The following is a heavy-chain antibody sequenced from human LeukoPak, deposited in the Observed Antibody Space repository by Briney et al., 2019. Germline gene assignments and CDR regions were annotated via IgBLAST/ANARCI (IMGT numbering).Heavy chain of an antibody. CDR3: AKALPYYYDSSGWYYFDY. CDR1: GFTFSSYA. V-gene: IGHV3-23*01. D-gene: IGHD3-22*01. J-gene: IGHJ4*02. Sequence: GGSLRLSCAASGFTFSSYAMSWVRQAPGQGLKWVSAISGGGSSTYYADSVKGRFTISRDNSTNTLYLQMNSLRAEDTAVYYCAKALPYYYDSSGWYYFDYWGQGTLVTVSS. CDR2: ISGGGSST.